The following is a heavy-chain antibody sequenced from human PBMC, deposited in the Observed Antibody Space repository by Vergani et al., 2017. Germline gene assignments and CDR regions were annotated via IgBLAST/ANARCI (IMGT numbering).Heavy chain of an antibody. CDR1: GFTFDDYG. V-gene: IGHV3-23*04. CDR3: AKGGTITIFGSVDYY. D-gene: IGHD3-3*01. Sequence: EVQLVESGGGVVRPGGSLRLSCAASGFTFDDYGMSWVRQAPGKGLEWVAAIASSGTITYYSDSVKSRFTVSRDNSQNTLFLQMSSLRAEDTALYYCAKGGTITIFGSVDYYWGQGTLVTVSS. J-gene: IGHJ4*02. CDR2: IASSGTIT.